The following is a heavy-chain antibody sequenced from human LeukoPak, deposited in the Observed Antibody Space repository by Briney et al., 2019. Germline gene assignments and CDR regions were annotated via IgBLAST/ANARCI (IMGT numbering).Heavy chain of an antibody. D-gene: IGHD6-13*01. Sequence: PGGSLRLSCAASGFSVSSNYMTWVRQAPGKGLEWVSFISSGGSTHYADSVKGRFTISRDNSKNTLYLQMNSLRAEDTAVYYCARVLGHQLAFDFWGQGNLVTVSS. J-gene: IGHJ4*02. V-gene: IGHV3-53*01. CDR2: ISSGGST. CDR3: ARVLGHQLAFDF. CDR1: GFSVSSNY.